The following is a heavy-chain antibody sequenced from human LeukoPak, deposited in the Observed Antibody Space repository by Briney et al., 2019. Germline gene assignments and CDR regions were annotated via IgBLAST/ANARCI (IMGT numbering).Heavy chain of an antibody. Sequence: GASVKVSCKASGYTFTGYYMHWVRQAPGQGLEWMGWINPNSGGTNYAQKFQGRVTMTRDTSISTDYMELSRLRSDDTAVYYCASLVNIAAAGDDAFDIWGQGTMVTVSS. CDR2: INPNSGGT. V-gene: IGHV1-2*02. CDR3: ASLVNIAAAGDDAFDI. CDR1: GYTFTGYY. J-gene: IGHJ3*02. D-gene: IGHD6-13*01.